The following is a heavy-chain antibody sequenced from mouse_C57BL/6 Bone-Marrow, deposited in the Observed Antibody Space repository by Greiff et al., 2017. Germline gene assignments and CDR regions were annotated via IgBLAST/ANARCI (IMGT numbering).Heavy chain of an antibody. CDR2: IYPGSGSI. J-gene: IGHJ1*03. CDR1: GYTFTSYW. V-gene: IGHV1-55*01. Sequence: QVQLQQPGAELVKPGASVKMSCKASGYTFTSYWITWVKQRPGQGLEWIGDIYPGSGSINYNEKFKSKATLTVDTSSSTAYSQLSSLTSESSAGYYCARPYYSNYWYFDVWGTGTTVTGSS. D-gene: IGHD2-5*01. CDR3: ARPYYSNYWYFDV.